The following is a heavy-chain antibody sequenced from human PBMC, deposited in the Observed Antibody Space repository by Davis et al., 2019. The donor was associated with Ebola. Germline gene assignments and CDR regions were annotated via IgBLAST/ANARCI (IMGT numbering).Heavy chain of an antibody. V-gene: IGHV3-43*02. D-gene: IGHD5-18*01. CDR2: ISGDGGST. J-gene: IGHJ6*02. CDR3: AKDRQLWLYYYGMDV. CDR1: GFTFDDYA. Sequence: GGSLRLSCAASGFTFDDYAMHWVRHAPGKGLEWVSLISGDGGSTYYADSVKGRFTISRDNSKNSLYLQMNSLRTEDTALYYCAKDRQLWLYYYGMDVWGQGTTVTVSS.